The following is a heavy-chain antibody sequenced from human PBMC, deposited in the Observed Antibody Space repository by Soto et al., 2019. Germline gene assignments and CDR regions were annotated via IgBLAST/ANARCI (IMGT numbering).Heavy chain of an antibody. J-gene: IGHJ4*02. CDR1: GDSINSDKYY. V-gene: IGHV4-39*01. CDR2: IYYRGNT. D-gene: IGHD3-9*01. Sequence: QLQLQESGPGLVKPAETLSLTCSVSGDSINSDKYYWGWIRQPPGKGLEWIGSIYYRGNTYYNPSLQTRAPITMDKSKSQFSLKLNTATAADSAVYFCARREGLATISYFFDFCGQGALVTVSS. CDR3: ARREGLATISYFFDF.